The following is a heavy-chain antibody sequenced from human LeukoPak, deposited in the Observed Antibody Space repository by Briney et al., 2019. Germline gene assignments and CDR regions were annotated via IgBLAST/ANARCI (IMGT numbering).Heavy chain of an antibody. CDR1: GFTFSSYA. V-gene: IGHV3-23*01. D-gene: IGHD6-13*01. J-gene: IGHJ4*02. Sequence: PGGSLSLSCAASGFTFSSYAMSWVRQAPGKGLEWVSAISGSGGSTYYADSVKGRFTISRDNSKNTLYLQMNSLRAEDTAVYYCANLMSEQPPFDYWGQGTLVTVSS. CDR3: ANLMSEQPPFDY. CDR2: ISGSGGST.